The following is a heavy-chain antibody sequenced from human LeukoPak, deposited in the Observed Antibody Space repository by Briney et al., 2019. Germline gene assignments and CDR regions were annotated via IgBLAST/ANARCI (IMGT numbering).Heavy chain of an antibody. CDR1: GFTFSTYG. J-gene: IGHJ4*02. CDR2: LWYDGSNK. V-gene: IGHV3-33*01. D-gene: IGHD3-22*01. Sequence: GGSLRLSCAASGFTFSTYGMHWVRQAPGKGLEWVALLWYDGSNKYYAESVKGRFSISRDNSKNTLYLQMNSLRAEDMAVYYCARGYYDSSGYFHYYFDYWGQGTLVTVSS. CDR3: ARGYYDSSGYFHYYFDY.